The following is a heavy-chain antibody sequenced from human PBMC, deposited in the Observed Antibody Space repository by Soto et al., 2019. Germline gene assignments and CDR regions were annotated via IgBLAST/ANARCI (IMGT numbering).Heavy chain of an antibody. CDR2: ISGSGGNA. D-gene: IGHD1-26*01. CDR3: AKDGASGSYPPYYYFGMDV. CDR1: GFTFSSYA. Sequence: EVQLLESGGGLVQPGGSLRLSCAASGFTFSSYAMSWVRQAPGKGLEWVSSISGSGGNAYYADSVKGRFSISRDNSTNTRRLQMNSRRADDTAVYDCAKDGASGSYPPYYYFGMDVWGQGTTVTVSS. V-gene: IGHV3-23*01. J-gene: IGHJ6*02.